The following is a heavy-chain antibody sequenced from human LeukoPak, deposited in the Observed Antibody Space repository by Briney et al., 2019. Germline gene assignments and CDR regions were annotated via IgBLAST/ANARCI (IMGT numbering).Heavy chain of an antibody. CDR3: ARQYCSSTSCHGNWFDP. J-gene: IGHJ5*02. CDR1: GYSFTSYW. CDR2: IYPGDSYT. V-gene: IGHV5-51*01. D-gene: IGHD2-2*01. Sequence: GESLKISCKGSGYSFTSYWIGWVRKMPGKGLEGVGSIYPGDSYTRYSPSFQGQVTISADKSISTAYLQWSSLKASDTAMYYCARQYCSSTSCHGNWFDPWGQGTLVTVSS.